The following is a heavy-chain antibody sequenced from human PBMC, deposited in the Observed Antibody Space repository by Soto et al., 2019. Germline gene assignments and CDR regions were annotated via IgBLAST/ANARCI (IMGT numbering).Heavy chain of an antibody. D-gene: IGHD3-3*01. CDR1: GGTFSSYA. V-gene: IGHV1-69*13. J-gene: IGHJ5*02. CDR2: IIPIFGTA. CDR3: ARGPNYDFWSGYEYWFDP. Sequence: SVKVSCKASGGTFSSYAISWVRQAPGQGLEWMGGIIPIFGTANYAQKFQGRVTITADESTSTAYMELSSLRSEDTAVYYCARGPNYDFWSGYEYWFDPWGQGTLVTVS.